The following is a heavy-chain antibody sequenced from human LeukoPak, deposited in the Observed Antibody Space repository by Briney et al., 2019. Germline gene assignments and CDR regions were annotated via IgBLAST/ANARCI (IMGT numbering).Heavy chain of an antibody. CDR2: ISYDGSNK. Sequence: GGSLRLSCAASGFTFSSYAMHWVRQAPGKGLEWVAVISYDGSNKYYADSVKGRFTISRDNSKNTLYLQMSSLRAGDTAVYYCARDLSGRGGWYLYYYYGMDVWGQGTTVTVSS. CDR3: ARDLSGRGGWYLYYYYGMDV. J-gene: IGHJ6*02. V-gene: IGHV3-30-3*01. CDR1: GFTFSSYA. D-gene: IGHD6-19*01.